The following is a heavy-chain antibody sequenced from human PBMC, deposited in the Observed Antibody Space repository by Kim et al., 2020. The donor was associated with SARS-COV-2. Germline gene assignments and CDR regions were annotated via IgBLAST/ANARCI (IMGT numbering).Heavy chain of an antibody. CDR1: GFPFSSYA. Sequence: GGSLRLSCAASGFPFSSYAMIWVRQPPGKGLEWVSDISSNADNTYYADSVKGRFTVSRDDSKTTLYLQMNSLRAEDTAVYYCVKDRSGVYAFDYWGQGTLVAVSS. V-gene: IGHV3-23*01. CDR2: ISSNADNT. J-gene: IGHJ4*02. CDR3: VKDRSGVYAFDY. D-gene: IGHD6-13*01.